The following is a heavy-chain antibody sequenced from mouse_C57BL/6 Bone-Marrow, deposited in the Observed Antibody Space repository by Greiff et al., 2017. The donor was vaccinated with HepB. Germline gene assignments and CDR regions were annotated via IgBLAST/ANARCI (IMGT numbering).Heavy chain of an antibody. V-gene: IGHV1-76*01. CDR1: GYTFTDYY. CDR2: IYPGSGNT. D-gene: IGHD2-1*01. J-gene: IGHJ2*01. Sequence: QVQLQQSGAELVRPGASVKLSCKASGYTFTDYYINWVKQRPGQGLEWIARIYPGSGNTYYNEKFKGKATLTAEKSSSTAYMQLSSLTSEDSAVYFCATYGNFDYWGQGTTLTVSS. CDR3: ATYGNFDY.